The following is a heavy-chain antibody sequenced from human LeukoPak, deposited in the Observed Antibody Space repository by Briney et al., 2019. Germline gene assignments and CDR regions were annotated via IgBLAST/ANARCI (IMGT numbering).Heavy chain of an antibody. Sequence: GGSLRLSCAASGFTFSSCSMNWVRQAPGKGLEWVSSISSSSSYIYYADSVKGRFTISRDNAKNSLYLQMNSLRAEDTAVYYCARDQTYCSGGSCYGRDYWGQGTLVTVSS. CDR1: GFTFSSCS. D-gene: IGHD2-15*01. V-gene: IGHV3-21*01. CDR2: ISSSSSYI. CDR3: ARDQTYCSGGSCYGRDY. J-gene: IGHJ4*02.